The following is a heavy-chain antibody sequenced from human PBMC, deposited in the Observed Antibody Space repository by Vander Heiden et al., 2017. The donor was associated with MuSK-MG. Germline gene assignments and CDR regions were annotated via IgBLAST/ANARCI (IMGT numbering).Heavy chain of an antibody. J-gene: IGHJ4*02. CDR1: GFTFSSYS. CDR3: ARYSSGWYRD. CDR2: ISSSSSYI. Sequence: EVQLVESGGGLVKPGGSLRPPCAASGFTFSSYSMNWVRQAPGKGLEWVSSISSSSSYIYDADSVKGRFTISRDNAKNSLYLKMNSLRAEDTAVYYCARYSSGWYRDWGQGTLVTVSS. V-gene: IGHV3-21*03. D-gene: IGHD6-19*01.